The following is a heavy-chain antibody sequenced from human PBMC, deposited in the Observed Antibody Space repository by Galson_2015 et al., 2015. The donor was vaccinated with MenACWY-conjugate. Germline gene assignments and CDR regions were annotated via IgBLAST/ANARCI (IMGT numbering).Heavy chain of an antibody. D-gene: IGHD3-16*01. CDR3: VKAGNMLGGFALCYFEA. V-gene: IGHV3-23*05. CDR2: VRGTGNTE. Sequence: SLRLSCAASGFTVSSYAMSWVRQAPGKGLEWVSGVRGTGNTEYYADAVKGGIANSRDNSKITLYLQVNKLGAEDTVDYYCVKAGNMLGGFALCYFEAWGQGTLVTVSS. J-gene: IGHJ4*02. CDR1: GFTVSSYA.